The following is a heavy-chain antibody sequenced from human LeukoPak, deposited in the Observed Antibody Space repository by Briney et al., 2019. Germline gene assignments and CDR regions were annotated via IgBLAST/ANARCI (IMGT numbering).Heavy chain of an antibody. CDR3: AKGRPYGDYVSDFDY. Sequence: PGGSLRLSCAASGFTFSSYVMSWVRQTPGKGPEWVSYISASGATTYFADSVKGRFTISRDNSKNTLYLQMNSLRAEDTAVYYCAKGRPYGDYVSDFDYWGQGTLVTVSS. J-gene: IGHJ4*02. CDR1: GFTFSSYV. D-gene: IGHD4-17*01. CDR2: ISASGATT. V-gene: IGHV3-23*01.